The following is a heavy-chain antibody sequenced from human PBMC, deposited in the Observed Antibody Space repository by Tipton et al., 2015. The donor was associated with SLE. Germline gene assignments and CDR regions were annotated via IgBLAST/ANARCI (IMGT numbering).Heavy chain of an antibody. V-gene: IGHV4-61*02. Sequence: TLSLTCTVSGGSISSGSYYWSWIRQPAGKGLEWIGRIYTSGSTNYNPSLKSRVTISVDTSKNQFSLKLSSVTAADTAVYYCARALLEDSNGAFDIWGQGTMVTVSS. J-gene: IGHJ3*02. D-gene: IGHD2-21*01. CDR3: ARALLEDSNGAFDI. CDR1: GGSISSGSYY. CDR2: IYTSGST.